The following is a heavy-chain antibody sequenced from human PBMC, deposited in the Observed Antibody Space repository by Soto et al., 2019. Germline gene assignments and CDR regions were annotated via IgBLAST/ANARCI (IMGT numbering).Heavy chain of an antibody. CDR1: GFTFSDYY. V-gene: IGHV3-11*01. Sequence: QVQLVESGGGLVKPGGSLRLSCAASGFTFSDYYMSWIRQAPGKGLEWVSYISSSGSTIYYADSVKGRFTISRDNAKNSRYRQMNSRRAEDAAGYYCAREGRENQLLRKWNYYYYYMDVWGKGTTVTVSS. D-gene: IGHD2-2*01. CDR2: ISSSGSTI. J-gene: IGHJ6*03. CDR3: AREGRENQLLRKWNYYYYYMDV.